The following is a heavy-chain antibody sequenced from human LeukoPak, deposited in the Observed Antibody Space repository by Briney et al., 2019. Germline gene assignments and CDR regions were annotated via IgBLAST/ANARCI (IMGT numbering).Heavy chain of an antibody. J-gene: IGHJ4*02. CDR3: ARFWAPHDPYFDY. Sequence: GESLKISCKGSGYSFTSYWIGWVRQMPGKGLEWMGIIYPGDSDTRYSSSFQGQVTISADKSISTAYLQWSSLKASDTAMYYCARFWAPHDPYFDYWGQGTLVTVSS. CDR1: GYSFTSYW. V-gene: IGHV5-51*01. CDR2: IYPGDSDT. D-gene: IGHD3-16*01.